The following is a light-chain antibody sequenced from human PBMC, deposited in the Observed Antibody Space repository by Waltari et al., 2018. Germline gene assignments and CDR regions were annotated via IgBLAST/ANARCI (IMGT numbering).Light chain of an antibody. V-gene: IGKV1-5*03. Sequence: DIQMTQSPSTLSASVGDRVTITCRASQSISNWLAWFQQKPGEAPKLLIYKASTLGSGVPSRFSGSGSGTEFTLTISSLQPDDFATYFCQQYNTYSYTFGQGTKLEIK. CDR1: QSISNW. J-gene: IGKJ2*01. CDR2: KAS. CDR3: QQYNTYSYT.